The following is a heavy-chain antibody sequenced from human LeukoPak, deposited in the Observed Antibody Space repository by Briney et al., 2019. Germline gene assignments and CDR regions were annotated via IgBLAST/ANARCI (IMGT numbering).Heavy chain of an antibody. J-gene: IGHJ2*01. CDR3: ARFQATTLINKYFDL. CDR2: IYHSGST. Sequence: SETLSLTCTVSGDSISSSNCYWGWIRRPPGKGLEWIGSIYHSGSTYYNPSLKSRVTISVDTSKNQFSLKLSSVTAADTAVYYCARFQATTLINKYFDLWGRGTLVTVSS. D-gene: IGHD5-12*01. V-gene: IGHV4-39*07. CDR1: GDSISSSNCY.